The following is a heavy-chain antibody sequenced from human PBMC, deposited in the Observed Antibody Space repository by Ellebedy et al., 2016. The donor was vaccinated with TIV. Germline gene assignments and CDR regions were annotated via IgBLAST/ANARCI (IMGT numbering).Heavy chain of an antibody. J-gene: IGHJ4*02. CDR2: ISGSGVST. CDR3: ARDKSPTMIALDF. CDR1: GFTFSSYG. V-gene: IGHV3-23*01. Sequence: GESLKISCAASGFTFSSYGMRWVRQAPGKGLEWVSAISGSGVSTHYADSVKGRVTISRDNSKNTLYLQMSSLRADDTAIYYCARDKSPTMIALDFWGQGTLVTVSS. D-gene: IGHD3-22*01.